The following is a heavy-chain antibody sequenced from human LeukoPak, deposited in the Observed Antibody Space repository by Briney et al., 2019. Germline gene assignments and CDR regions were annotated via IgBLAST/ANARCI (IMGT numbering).Heavy chain of an antibody. CDR3: AKDIKRGYSYGYKDY. CDR2: ISWNIGSI. J-gene: IGHJ4*02. CDR1: GFTFDDYA. Sequence: GGSLRLSCAASGFTFDDYAMHWVRQAPGKGLEWVSGISWNIGSIGYADSVKGRFTISRDNAKNSLYLQMNSLRAEDTALYYCAKDIKRGYSYGYKDYWGQGTLVTVSS. V-gene: IGHV3-9*01. D-gene: IGHD5-18*01.